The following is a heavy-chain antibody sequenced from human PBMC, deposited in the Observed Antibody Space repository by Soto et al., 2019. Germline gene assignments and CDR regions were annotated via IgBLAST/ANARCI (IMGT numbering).Heavy chain of an antibody. D-gene: IGHD2-2*02. CDR3: ARAPIVVPAAIGGVSDWFDP. J-gene: IGHJ5*02. V-gene: IGHV4-34*01. Sequence: SETLSLTCAVYGGSFSGYYWSWIRQPPGKGQEWIGEINHSGSTNYNPSLKSRVTISVDTSKNQFSLNLSSVTAADTAVYYCARAPIVVPAAIGGVSDWFDPWGQGTLVTVS. CDR2: INHSGST. CDR1: GGSFSGYY.